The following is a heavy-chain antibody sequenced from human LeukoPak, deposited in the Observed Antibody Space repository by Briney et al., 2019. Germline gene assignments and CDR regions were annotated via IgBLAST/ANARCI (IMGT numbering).Heavy chain of an antibody. V-gene: IGHV1-24*01. CDR1: GYTLTELS. D-gene: IGHD1-26*01. J-gene: IGHJ4*02. CDR2: FDPEDGET. CDR3: ATVPPSGSYPYYFDY. Sequence: ASVKVSCKVSGYTLTELSMHWVRQAPGKGLEWMGGFDPEDGETIYAQKFQGRVTMTEDTSTDTAYMELSSLRSEDTAVYYCATVPPSGSYPYYFDYWGQGTLVTVSS.